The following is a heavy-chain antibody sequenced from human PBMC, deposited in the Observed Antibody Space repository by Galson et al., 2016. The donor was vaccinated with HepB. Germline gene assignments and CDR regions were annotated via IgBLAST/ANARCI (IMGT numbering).Heavy chain of an antibody. CDR1: GFTFSTSA. CDR3: AKDGGYTYALGY. CDR2: ISSDGSSQ. J-gene: IGHJ4*02. V-gene: IGHV3-30-3*01. D-gene: IGHD5-18*01. Sequence: SLRLSCAASGFTFSTSAVHWVRQAPGKGLEWVAVISSDGSSQFYADSVTGRFTISRDNSKDTPYLQMNSLRAEDTAVYYCAKDGGYTYALGYWGRGTLVTVSS.